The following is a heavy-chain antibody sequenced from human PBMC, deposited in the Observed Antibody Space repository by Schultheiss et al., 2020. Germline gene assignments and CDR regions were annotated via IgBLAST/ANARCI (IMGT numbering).Heavy chain of an antibody. D-gene: IGHD4-17*01. CDR1: GFTFSNAW. CDR3: AKSRYRDYLYWFDP. V-gene: IGHV3-64*01. J-gene: IGHJ5*02. CDR2: ISSNGGST. Sequence: GGSLRLSCAASGFTFSNAWMSWVRQAPGKGLEYVSAISSNGGSTYYANSVKGRFTISRDNSKNSLFLQMNSLRADDTAVYYCAKSRYRDYLYWFDPWGQGTLVTVSS.